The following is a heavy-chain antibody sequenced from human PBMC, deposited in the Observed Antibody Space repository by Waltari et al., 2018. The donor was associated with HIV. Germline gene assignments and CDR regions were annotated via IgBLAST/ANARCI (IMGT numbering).Heavy chain of an antibody. Sequence: EEQLVESGGGLVKPGESLRLSCAASVFSFSDYTLNWVRQAPGKGLEWLSSISNTGTYIYYADSVKGRFTISRDNAKNSLTLQMNSLRAEDTAVYYCARRKSSSTFRAFDVWGQGTMVTVSS. CDR3: ARRKSSSTFRAFDV. CDR1: VFSFSDYT. J-gene: IGHJ3*01. D-gene: IGHD1-26*01. CDR2: ISNTGTYI. V-gene: IGHV3-21*01.